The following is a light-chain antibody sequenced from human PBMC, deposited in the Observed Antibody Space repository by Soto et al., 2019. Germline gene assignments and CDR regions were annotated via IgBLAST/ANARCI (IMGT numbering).Light chain of an antibody. V-gene: IGKV2-28*01. Sequence: DVVMTQSPLSLPVTPGEPASISCRSSQSLLHSNGYNYLAWFLQKAGQSPQLLIYLASSRASGVTDRLSGSGSGTDFTLEISSVEAEDGGIYYCMQLLHPPLTFGGGTKVEIK. CDR3: MQLLHPPLT. CDR1: QSLLHSNGYNY. CDR2: LAS. J-gene: IGKJ4*01.